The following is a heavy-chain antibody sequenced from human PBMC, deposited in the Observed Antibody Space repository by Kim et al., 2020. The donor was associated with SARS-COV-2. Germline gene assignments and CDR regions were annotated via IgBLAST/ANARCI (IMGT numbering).Heavy chain of an antibody. Sequence: GGSLRLSCAASGFTFSSYWMHWVRQAPGKGLVWVSRINSDGSSTSYADSVKGRFTISRDNAKNTLYLQMNSLRAEDTAVYYCARCDPGGFGGDYYGMDVWGQGTTVTVSS. V-gene: IGHV3-74*01. CDR1: GFTFSSYW. CDR3: ARCDPGGFGGDYYGMDV. D-gene: IGHD3-10*01. J-gene: IGHJ6*02. CDR2: INSDGSST.